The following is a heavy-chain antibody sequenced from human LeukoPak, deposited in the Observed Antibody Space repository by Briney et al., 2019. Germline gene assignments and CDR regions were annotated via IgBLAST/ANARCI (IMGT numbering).Heavy chain of an antibody. D-gene: IGHD3-3*01. J-gene: IGHJ3*02. CDR1: GFTFSSYA. CDR3: ARARVGGFFGEGAFDI. Sequence: PGGSLRLSCAASGFTFSSYATSWVRQAPGKGLEWVSAISGSGGSTYYADSVKGRFTISRDNSKNTLYLQMNSLRAEDTAVYYCARARVGGFFGEGAFDIWGQGTMVTVSS. V-gene: IGHV3-23*01. CDR2: ISGSGGST.